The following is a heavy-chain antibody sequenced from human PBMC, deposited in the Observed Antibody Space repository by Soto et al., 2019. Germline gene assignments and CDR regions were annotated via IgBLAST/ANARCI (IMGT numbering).Heavy chain of an antibody. V-gene: IGHV1-18*01. D-gene: IGHD3-22*01. J-gene: IGHJ4*02. CDR2: ISTYNGNT. CDR3: ARGPTDYYDNSGDYFLDY. CDR1: GYTFTTYG. Sequence: QVQLVQSGAEVKKPGASVKVSCKASGYTFTTYGMSLVRQSPGQGLDGMGWISTYNGNTKYAERLQGRVTMTTDTTTSTAYMELRSLRSDDTAVYYCARGPTDYYDNSGDYFLDYWGQGTLVTVSS.